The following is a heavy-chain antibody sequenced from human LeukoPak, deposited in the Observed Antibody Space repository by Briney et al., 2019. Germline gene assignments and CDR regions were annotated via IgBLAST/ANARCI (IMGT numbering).Heavy chain of an antibody. J-gene: IGHJ4*02. CDR3: STFSSLRFLEWFPSY. CDR1: GYTLTELS. D-gene: IGHD3-3*01. CDR2: FDPEDGET. V-gene: IGHV1-24*01. Sequence: GASVKVSCKVSGYTLTELSMHWVRQAPGKGLEWMGGFDPEDGETIYAQKFQGRVTITEDTSTDTAYMELSSLRSEDTAVYYCSTFSSLRFLEWFPSYWGQGTLVTVSS.